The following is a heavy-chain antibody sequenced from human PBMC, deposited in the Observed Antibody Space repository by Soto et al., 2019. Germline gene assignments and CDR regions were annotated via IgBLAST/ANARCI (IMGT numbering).Heavy chain of an antibody. CDR1: GGSISSYY. D-gene: IGHD2-2*01. J-gene: IGHJ4*02. CDR3: ARASCISTSCYAWELGFDY. Sequence: QVQLQESGPGLVKPSETLSLTYTVSGGSISSYYWSWIRQPPGKGLEWIGYIYYSGRTNYNPSLKSRVTISVDPSKNQFSLKLSSVTAADTAVYYCARASCISTSCYAWELGFDYWGQGTLVTVSS. CDR2: IYYSGRT. V-gene: IGHV4-59*01.